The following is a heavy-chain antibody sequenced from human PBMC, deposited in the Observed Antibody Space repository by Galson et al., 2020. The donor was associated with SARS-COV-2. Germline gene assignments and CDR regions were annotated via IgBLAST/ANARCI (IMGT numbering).Heavy chain of an antibody. CDR2: IYKSGRT. CDR3: ARGNSPCVTIFGILTGTCGMDV. CDR1: GASISSGPYY. J-gene: IGHJ6*02. V-gene: IGHV4-61*02. D-gene: IGHD3-3*01. Sequence: SETLSLTCTVSGASISSGPYYWSWIRQPAGKALEWIGRIYKSGRTDYNPSLWRQATMSVDTSKNQFSLKLSSVTAADTAVYYCARGNSPCVTIFGILTGTCGMDVWGQGTTVTVSS.